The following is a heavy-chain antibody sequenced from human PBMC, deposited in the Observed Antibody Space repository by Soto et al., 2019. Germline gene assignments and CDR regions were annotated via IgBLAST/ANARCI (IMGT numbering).Heavy chain of an antibody. J-gene: IGHJ5*02. CDR3: ARWWSGSRQGFDP. D-gene: IGHD3-3*01. CDR1: GGSISSGDYY. V-gene: IGHV4-31*03. Sequence: QVQLQESGPGLVKPSQTLSLTCTVSGGSISSGDYYWSWIRQHPGKGLEWLGYIYYSGSTYYNPSLKSRVTISVYTSKNQFSLKLISVTAADTAVYYCARWWSGSRQGFDPWGQGTLVTVSS. CDR2: IYYSGST.